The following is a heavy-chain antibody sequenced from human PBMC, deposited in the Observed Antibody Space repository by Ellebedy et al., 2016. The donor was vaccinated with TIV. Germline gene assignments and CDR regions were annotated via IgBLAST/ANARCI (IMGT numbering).Heavy chain of an antibody. CDR2: VSFDVDKK. Sequence: GESLKISCEASGFSFSNYAMHWVRQSPRKGLEWVAIVSFDVDKKFYLDSVKGRFTIYRDNSKNTLYLDMNSLGVEDSAVYYCARDLTQYASGAGLSYSWGQGTLVTVSS. V-gene: IGHV3-30-3*01. D-gene: IGHD2/OR15-2a*01. CDR3: ARDLTQYASGAGLSYS. J-gene: IGHJ4*02. CDR1: GFSFSNYA.